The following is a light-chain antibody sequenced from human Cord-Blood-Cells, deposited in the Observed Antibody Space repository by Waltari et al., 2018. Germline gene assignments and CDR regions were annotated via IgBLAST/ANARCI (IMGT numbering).Light chain of an antibody. CDR1: QSALYSSNNKNY. CDR2: WAS. Sequence: IVMTQSPDSLPVSLGERATITGKSSQSALYSSNNKNYLAWYQQKPGQPPKLLIYWASTRESGVPDRFSGSGSGTDFTLTISSLQAEDVAVYYCQQYYSTPITFGQGTRLEIK. CDR3: QQYYSTPIT. J-gene: IGKJ5*01. V-gene: IGKV4-1*01.